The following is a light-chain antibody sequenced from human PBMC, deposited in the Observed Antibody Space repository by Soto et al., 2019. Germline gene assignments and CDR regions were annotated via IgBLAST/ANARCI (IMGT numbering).Light chain of an antibody. Sequence: QPVLTQPPSASGTPGQRVTISCSGSSSNIGSNYVYWYQQVPGTAPKLLIYRNNQRPSGVPDRFSGSKSGTSASLAISGLRSEDEADYYCAAWDDSLSGHVVFGGGTKLTVL. CDR1: SSNIGSNY. CDR3: AAWDDSLSGHVV. V-gene: IGLV1-47*01. CDR2: RNN. J-gene: IGLJ2*01.